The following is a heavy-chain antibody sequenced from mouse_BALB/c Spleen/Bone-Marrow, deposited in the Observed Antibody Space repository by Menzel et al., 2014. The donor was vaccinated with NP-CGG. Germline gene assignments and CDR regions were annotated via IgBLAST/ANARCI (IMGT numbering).Heavy chain of an antibody. CDR3: AGSELTGTTY. CDR1: GYTFTSYW. Sequence: VQLQQSGAELVKPGASVKLSCKASGYTFTSYWMHWVKQRPGQGLEWIGEINPSNGRTNNNEKFKSKATLTVDKSSSTAYVQLSSLTSEDSAVHFCAGSELTGTTYWGQGTLVTVSP. CDR2: INPSNGRT. V-gene: IGHV1S81*02. J-gene: IGHJ3*01. D-gene: IGHD4-1*01.